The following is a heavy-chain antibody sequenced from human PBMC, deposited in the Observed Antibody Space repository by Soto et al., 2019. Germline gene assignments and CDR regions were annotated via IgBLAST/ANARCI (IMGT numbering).Heavy chain of an antibody. CDR1: GYTFSSYA. CDR2: IHAGNGNT. D-gene: IGHD2-15*01. CDR3: ARGVAFLDY. V-gene: IGHV1-3*01. J-gene: IGHJ4*02. Sequence: ASVKVSCKASGYTFSSYAIHWVRQAPGQGLEWMGWIHAGNGNTKYSQSFQGRVTISRDTSATTAYMELNSLRSEDTAVYYCARGVAFLDYWGQGTPVTVSS.